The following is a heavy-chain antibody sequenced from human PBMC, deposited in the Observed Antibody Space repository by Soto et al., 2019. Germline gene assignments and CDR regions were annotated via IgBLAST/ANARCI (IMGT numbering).Heavy chain of an antibody. J-gene: IGHJ5*02. CDR1: GYTFTSYG. D-gene: IGHD3-3*01. CDR2: ISAYNGNT. V-gene: IGHV1-18*04. CDR3: ARDQWSGYYVPNTAWFDP. Sequence: ASVKVSCKASGYTFTSYGISWVRQAPGQGLEWMGWISAYNGNTNYAQKLQGRVTMTTDTSTSTAYMELRSLRSDDTAVYYCARDQWSGYYVPNTAWFDPWGQGTQVTVS.